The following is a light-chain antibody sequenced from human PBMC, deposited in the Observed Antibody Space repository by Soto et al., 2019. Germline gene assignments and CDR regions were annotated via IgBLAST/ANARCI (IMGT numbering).Light chain of an antibody. CDR2: AAS. CDR1: ETVSSDF. V-gene: IGKV3D-20*02. J-gene: IGKJ5*01. Sequence: IVLTQCPCTLSLSPGDRDALSCRATETVSSDFLAWYQQKPGQAPRLIIYAASSRANGIPDRFSGTGSEGDFTLTISGLEPEDFAFYDCQQYNNWHPWTFGQGTRLEI. CDR3: QQYNNWHPWT.